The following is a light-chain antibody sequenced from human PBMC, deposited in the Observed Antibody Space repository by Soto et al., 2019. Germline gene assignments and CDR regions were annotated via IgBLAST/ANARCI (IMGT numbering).Light chain of an antibody. CDR3: QQYDDWPAT. CDR1: QSVSSN. V-gene: IGKV3-15*01. J-gene: IGKJ1*01. CDR2: GAS. Sequence: EIVMTQSPGTLSVSPGEGATLSCRARQSVSSNLAWYQQKPGQAPRLLIYGASTRATGIPARFSGSGSGTEFTLTISSLQSEDFAVYYCQQYDDWPATFGQGTKVDIK.